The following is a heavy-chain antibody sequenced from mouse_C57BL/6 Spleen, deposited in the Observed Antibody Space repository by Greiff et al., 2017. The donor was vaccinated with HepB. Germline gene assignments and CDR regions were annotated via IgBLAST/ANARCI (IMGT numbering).Heavy chain of an antibody. J-gene: IGHJ2*01. CDR3: AKLGSTMVMSFDY. CDR2: IHPNSGST. Sequence: QVQLQQPGAELVKPGASVKLSCKASGYTFTSYWMHWVKQRPGQGLEWIGMIHPNSGSTNYNEKFKSKATLTVDKSSSTAYMQLSSLTSEDSAVYYCAKLGSTMVMSFDYWGQGTTLTVSS. V-gene: IGHV1-64*01. D-gene: IGHD2-2*01. CDR1: GYTFTSYW.